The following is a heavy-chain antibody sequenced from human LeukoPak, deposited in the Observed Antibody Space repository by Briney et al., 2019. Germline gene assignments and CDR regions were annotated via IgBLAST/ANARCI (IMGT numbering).Heavy chain of an antibody. CDR3: ARDAGYGGNSDF. CDR2: IKGDGSDK. V-gene: IGHV3-7*01. Sequence: GGSLRLSCAASGFTFSIYWMMWVRQAPGKGLEWVAYIKGDGSDKYYVDSVRGRFTIPRDNAENSLYLQMNSLRAEDTAVYYCARDAGYGGNSDFWGQGTLVTVSS. D-gene: IGHD4-23*01. J-gene: IGHJ4*02. CDR1: GFTFSIYW.